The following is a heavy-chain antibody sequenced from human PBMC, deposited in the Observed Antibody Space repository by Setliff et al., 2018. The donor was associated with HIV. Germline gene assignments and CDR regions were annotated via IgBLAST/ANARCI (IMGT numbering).Heavy chain of an antibody. CDR2: ITWDSDRI. CDR3: AKDNQRKTSGWYFFDS. CDR1: GFSFGDYG. D-gene: IGHD6-19*01. J-gene: IGHJ4*02. V-gene: IGHV3-9*03. Sequence: PGGSLRLSCAASGFSFGDYGMHWVRQAPGKGLEWVSSITWDSDRIAYADSVKGRFTISRDNARNSLYLQMNSLRAEDMALYYCAKDNQRKTSGWYFFDSWGQGMLVTVSS.